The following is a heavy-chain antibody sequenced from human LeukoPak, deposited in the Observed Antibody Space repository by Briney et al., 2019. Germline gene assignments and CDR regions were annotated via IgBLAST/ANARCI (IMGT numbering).Heavy chain of an antibody. Sequence: PSETLSLTCTLSGASIANADHYWSWIRQPPGKGLEWMGYIFHTGSAYYNSALESRLTMSIDTSRNQFSLKLSSVTASDTAVYYCAKGPRGSYLYYFDSWGQGTLVTVSS. J-gene: IGHJ4*02. CDR2: IFHTGSA. CDR1: GASIANADHY. V-gene: IGHV4-30-4*08. D-gene: IGHD3-16*01. CDR3: AKGPRGSYLYYFDS.